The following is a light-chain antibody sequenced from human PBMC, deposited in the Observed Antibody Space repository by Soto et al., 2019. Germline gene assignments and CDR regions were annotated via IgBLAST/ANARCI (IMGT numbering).Light chain of an antibody. J-gene: IGKJ5*01. CDR3: QQLNSYPQT. V-gene: IGKV1-9*01. CDR2: SAS. Sequence: IQLTQSPSSLSASVGDTVTITCRASQAIGSYFAWYQQRPGTAPKLLIYSASTLHSGVPSRFSGSGSGTDFTLTISSLQPEDSATYFCQQLNSYPQTFGQGTRLEIK. CDR1: QAIGSY.